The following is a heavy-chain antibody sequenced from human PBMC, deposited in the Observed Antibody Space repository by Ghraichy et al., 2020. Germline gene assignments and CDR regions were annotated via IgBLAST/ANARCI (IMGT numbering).Heavy chain of an antibody. J-gene: IGHJ4*02. CDR2: INHSGST. D-gene: IGHD3-22*01. CDR1: GGSFSGYY. Sequence: SETLSLTCAVYGGSFSGYYWSWIRQPPGKGLEWIGEINHSGSTNYNPSLKSRVTISVDTSKNQFSLKLSSVTAADTAVYYCARGLMIAVANTLLSTYFDYWGQGTLVTVSS. V-gene: IGHV4-34*01. CDR3: ARGLMIAVANTLLSTYFDY.